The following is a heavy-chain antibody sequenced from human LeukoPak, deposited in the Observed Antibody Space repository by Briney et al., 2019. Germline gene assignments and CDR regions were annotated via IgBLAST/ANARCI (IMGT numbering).Heavy chain of an antibody. V-gene: IGHV3-30*18. D-gene: IGHD3-10*02. J-gene: IGHJ3*02. CDR3: AKFFTGDYVRAFDI. Sequence: GGSLRLSCAASGFTFSSYAMHWVRQAPGKGLEWVALISYDGSNKCYADSVKGRFTISRDNSKNTLYLQMNSLRAEDTAVYYCAKFFTGDYVRAFDIWGQGTMVTVSS. CDR1: GFTFSSYA. CDR2: ISYDGSNK.